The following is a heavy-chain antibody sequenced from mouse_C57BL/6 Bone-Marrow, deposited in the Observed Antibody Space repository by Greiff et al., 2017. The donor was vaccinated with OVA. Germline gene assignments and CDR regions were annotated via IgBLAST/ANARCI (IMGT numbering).Heavy chain of an antibody. Sequence: EVMLVESGEGLVKPGGSLKLSCAASGFTFSSYAMSWVRQTPEQSLEWVAYISSGGDYIYYADTVKGRFTISRDNARNTLYLQMSSLKSEDTAMYYCARVRLRRFADWGQGTLVTVSA. CDR2: ISSGGDYI. D-gene: IGHD2-4*01. CDR1: GFTFSSYA. CDR3: ARVRLRRFAD. J-gene: IGHJ3*01. V-gene: IGHV5S21*01.